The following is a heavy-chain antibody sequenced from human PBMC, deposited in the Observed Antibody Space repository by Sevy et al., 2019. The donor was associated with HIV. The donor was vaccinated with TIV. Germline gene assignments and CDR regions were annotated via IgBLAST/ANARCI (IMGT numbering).Heavy chain of an antibody. J-gene: IGHJ4*02. CDR1: GFTFDDYG. CDR2: INWNGGST. D-gene: IGHD3-9*01. V-gene: IGHV3-20*04. CDR3: ARDLSYDILTGYFDY. Sequence: GGSLRLSCAASGFTFDDYGMSWVRQAPGKGLQWVSGINWNGGSTGYADSVKGRFTISRDNAKNSLYLQMNSLRAEDTALYYCARDLSYDILTGYFDYWGQRTLVTVSS.